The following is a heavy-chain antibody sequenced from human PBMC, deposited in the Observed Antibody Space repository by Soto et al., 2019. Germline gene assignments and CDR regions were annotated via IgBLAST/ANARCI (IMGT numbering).Heavy chain of an antibody. J-gene: IGHJ5*02. CDR3: ARGRQQLARKGWFDP. D-gene: IGHD6-13*01. Sequence: PSETLSLTCAAYGGSFSGYYWSWIRQPPGKGLEWIGEINHSGSTNYNPSLKSRVTISVDTSKNQFSLKLSSVTAADTAVYYCARGRQQLARKGWFDPWGQGTLVTVSS. CDR2: INHSGST. CDR1: GGSFSGYY. V-gene: IGHV4-34*01.